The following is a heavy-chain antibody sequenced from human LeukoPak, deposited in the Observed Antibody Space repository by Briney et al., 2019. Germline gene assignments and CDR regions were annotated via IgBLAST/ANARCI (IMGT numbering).Heavy chain of an antibody. Sequence: PGGSMRLSCAASGFTFRNFGMHWVRQAPGKGMEGVTFIDDDGINFDYVNSVKGRFTVSRDNSKNTLYLQMSSLESEDTAVYYCARGPARGYYDGSGYDFDYWGQGTLVTVSS. J-gene: IGHJ4*02. CDR2: IDDDGINF. CDR3: ARGPARGYYDGSGYDFDY. CDR1: GFTFRNFG. D-gene: IGHD3-22*01. V-gene: IGHV3-30*02.